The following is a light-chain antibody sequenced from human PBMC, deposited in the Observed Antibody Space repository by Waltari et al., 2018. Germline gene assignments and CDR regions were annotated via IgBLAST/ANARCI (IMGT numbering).Light chain of an antibody. Sequence: SYVLTQPPSVSVAPGQTATITCGGDNIGRKRVPWYQKKPGQAPGLVIFDDSDRPSGIPERLSGSNSDNTATLSINRVEAGDEADYYCQVWDSSSDHWLFGGGTELTVL. J-gene: IGLJ3*02. CDR3: QVWDSSSDHWL. V-gene: IGLV3-21*02. CDR2: DDS. CDR1: NIGRKR.